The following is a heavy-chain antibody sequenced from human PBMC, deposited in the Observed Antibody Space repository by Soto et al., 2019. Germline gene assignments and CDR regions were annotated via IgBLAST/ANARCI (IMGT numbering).Heavy chain of an antibody. CDR2: IYYSGST. Sequence: SETLSLTCTVSGGSISSYYWSWIRQPPGKGLEWIGYIYYSGSTNYNPSLKSRVTISVDTSKNQFSLKLSSVTAADTAVYYCAREGVYGDYPFGGFGDLYYYYGMDVWGQGTTVTVSS. J-gene: IGHJ6*02. CDR1: GGSISSYY. D-gene: IGHD4-17*01. V-gene: IGHV4-59*01. CDR3: AREGVYGDYPFGGFGDLYYYYGMDV.